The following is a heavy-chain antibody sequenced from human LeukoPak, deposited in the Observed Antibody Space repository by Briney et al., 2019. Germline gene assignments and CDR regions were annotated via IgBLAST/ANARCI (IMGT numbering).Heavy chain of an antibody. CDR3: ARDFRTQLDGYSPPYHFDY. CDR2: IDSSSSHI. D-gene: IGHD5-24*01. V-gene: IGHV3-21*01. CDR1: GFTFSSYA. Sequence: PGRSLRLSCAASGFTFSSYAMHWVRQAPGKGLEWVSSIDSSSSHIYHADSMEGRFTISRDNAKNSLFLQMNSLRAEDTAVYYCARDFRTQLDGYSPPYHFDYWGQGALVTVSS. J-gene: IGHJ4*02.